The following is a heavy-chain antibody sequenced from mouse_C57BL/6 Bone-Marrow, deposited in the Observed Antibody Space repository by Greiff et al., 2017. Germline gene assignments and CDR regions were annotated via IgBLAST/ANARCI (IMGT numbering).Heavy chain of an antibody. CDR1: GYTFTDYY. Sequence: EVQLMESGPVLVKPGASVKMSCKASGYTFTDYYMHWVKQSHGKSLEWIGVINPYNGGTSYNQKFKGKATLTVDKSSSTAYMQLNSLTSEDSAVYYCARCEYDVGFAYWGQGTLVTVSA. D-gene: IGHD2-4*01. CDR3: ARCEYDVGFAY. V-gene: IGHV1-19*01. J-gene: IGHJ3*01. CDR2: INPYNGGT.